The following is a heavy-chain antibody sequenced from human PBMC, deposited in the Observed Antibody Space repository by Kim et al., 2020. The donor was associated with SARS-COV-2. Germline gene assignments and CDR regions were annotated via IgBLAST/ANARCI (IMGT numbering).Heavy chain of an antibody. CDR3: ARDPKSQEYYDFWSGPLGGDDYYYMDV. V-gene: IGHV1-46*01. Sequence: ASVKVSCKASGYTFTSYYMHWVRQAPGQGLEWMGIINPSGGSTSYAQKFQGRVTMTRDTSTSTVYMELSSLRSEDTAVYYCARDPKSQEYYDFWSGPLGGDDYYYMDVWGKGTTVTVSS. CDR2: INPSGGST. CDR1: GYTFTSYY. D-gene: IGHD3-3*01. J-gene: IGHJ6*03.